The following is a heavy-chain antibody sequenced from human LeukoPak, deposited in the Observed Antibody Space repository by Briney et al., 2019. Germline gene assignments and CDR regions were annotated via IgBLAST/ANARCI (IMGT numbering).Heavy chain of an antibody. V-gene: IGHV1-69*05. CDR1: GYTFTSYG. J-gene: IGHJ3*02. D-gene: IGHD2-2*01. CDR3: ARVPSSTSSGPTQDAFDI. CDR2: IIPIFGTA. Sequence: GASVKVSCKASGYTFTSYGISWVRQAPGQGLEWMGGIIPIFGTANYAQKFQGRVTITTDESTSTAYMELSSLRSEDTAVYYCARVPSSTSSGPTQDAFDIWGQGTMVTVSS.